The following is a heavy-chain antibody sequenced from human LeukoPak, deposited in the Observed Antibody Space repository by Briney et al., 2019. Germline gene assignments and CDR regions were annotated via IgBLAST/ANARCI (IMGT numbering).Heavy chain of an antibody. Sequence: SVKVSCKASGGTFSSYAISWVRQAPGQGLEWMGRIIPIFGIANYGQKFQGRVTITADKSTSTAYMELSSLRSEDTAVYYCARGVPAAYFDYWGQGTLVTVSS. CDR3: ARGVPAAYFDY. J-gene: IGHJ4*02. CDR1: GGTFSSYA. V-gene: IGHV1-69*04. D-gene: IGHD2-2*01. CDR2: IIPIFGIA.